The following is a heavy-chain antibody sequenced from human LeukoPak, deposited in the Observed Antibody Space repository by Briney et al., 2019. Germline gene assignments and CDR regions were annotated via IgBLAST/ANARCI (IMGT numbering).Heavy chain of an antibody. V-gene: IGHV3-11*01. J-gene: IGHJ4*02. Sequence: GGSLRLSCAASGFTFSDYYMSWIRQAPGKGLEWGSYISSIGSTTYYAGSVKGRFTISRDNAQNPLYLQMNSLRDEATAVYYCAREAMVRGVFDYWGQGTLVPVSS. CDR1: GFTFSDYY. D-gene: IGHD3-10*01. CDR3: AREAMVRGVFDY. CDR2: ISSIGSTT.